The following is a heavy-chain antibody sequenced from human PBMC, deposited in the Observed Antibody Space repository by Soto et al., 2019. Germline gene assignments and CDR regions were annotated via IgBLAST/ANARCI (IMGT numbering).Heavy chain of an antibody. D-gene: IGHD2-15*01. CDR2: INPSGGST. CDR1: GYTFTSYY. Sequence: ASVKVSCKASGYTFTSYYMHWVRQAPGQGLEWMGIINPSGGSTSYAQKFQGRVTMTRDTSTSTVYMELSSLRSEDTAVYYCATNMCSGGSCYHSGAPGAFDIWGQGTMVTVSS. J-gene: IGHJ3*02. CDR3: ATNMCSGGSCYHSGAPGAFDI. V-gene: IGHV1-46*03.